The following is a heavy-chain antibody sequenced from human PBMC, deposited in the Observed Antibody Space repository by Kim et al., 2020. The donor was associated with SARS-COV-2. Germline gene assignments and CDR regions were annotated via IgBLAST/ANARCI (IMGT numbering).Heavy chain of an antibody. J-gene: IGHJ6*02. CDR1: GGSISSYY. CDR3: ARCQWGQRGDYYGMDV. D-gene: IGHD2-8*01. CDR2: IYYSGST. Sequence: SETLSLTCTVSGGSISSYYWSWIRQPPGKGLEWIGYIYYSGSTNYNPSLKSRVTISVDTSKNQFSLKLSSVTAADTAVYYCARCQWGQRGDYYGMDVWGQGTTVTVSS. V-gene: IGHV4-59*01.